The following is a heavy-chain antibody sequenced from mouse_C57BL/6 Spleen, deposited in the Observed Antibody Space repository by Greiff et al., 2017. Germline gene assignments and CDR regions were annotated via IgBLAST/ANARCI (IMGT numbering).Heavy chain of an antibody. CDR1: GYTFTSYW. CDR2: IDPSDSET. J-gene: IGHJ3*01. Sequence: QVQLQQPGAELVRPGSSVKLSCKASGYTFTSYWMHWVKQRPIQGLEWIGNIDPSDSETHYNQKFKDKATLTVDKSSSTAYMQLGSLTSEDSAVYYCARGWGPREEFAYWGQGTLVTVSA. CDR3: ARGWGPREEFAY. V-gene: IGHV1-52*01. D-gene: IGHD2-3*01.